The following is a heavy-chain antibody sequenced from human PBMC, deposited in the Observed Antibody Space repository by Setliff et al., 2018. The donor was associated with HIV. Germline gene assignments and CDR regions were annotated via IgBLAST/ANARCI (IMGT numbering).Heavy chain of an antibody. Sequence: SETLSLTCAVSASSISSDYCWGWIRQPPGKGLEWIGYVYYSGSTKHNPSLKSRVTISLDTSKNQFSLKLTSVTAADTAVYYCARYSPRGYTLTGPYWGQGTLVTVSS. CDR2: VYYSGST. J-gene: IGHJ4*02. D-gene: IGHD6-25*01. CDR1: ASSISSDYC. V-gene: IGHV4-61*01. CDR3: ARYSPRGYTLTGPY.